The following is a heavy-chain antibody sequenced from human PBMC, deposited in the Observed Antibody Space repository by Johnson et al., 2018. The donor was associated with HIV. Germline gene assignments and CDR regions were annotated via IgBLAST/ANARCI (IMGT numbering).Heavy chain of an antibody. Sequence: QMQLVESGGGVVQPGRSLRLSCAASGFTFSSYAMHWVRQAPGKGLEWVAVIPYDGYNKYYADSVRGRFTISRDNAKNSLYLQMNSLRVEDTAVYYCAREQATLFFRASGAAFNIWGQGTTVTVSS. CDR3: AREQATLFFRASGAAFNI. D-gene: IGHD3-3*01. CDR1: GFTFSSYA. J-gene: IGHJ3*02. V-gene: IGHV3-30-3*01. CDR2: IPYDGYNK.